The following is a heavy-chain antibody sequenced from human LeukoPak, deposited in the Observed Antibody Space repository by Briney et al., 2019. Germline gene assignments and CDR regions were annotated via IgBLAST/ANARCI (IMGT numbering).Heavy chain of an antibody. D-gene: IGHD6-13*01. Sequence: SETLSLTCTVSGGSISSYYWSWIRQPAGKGLEWIGRIYTSGSTNHNPSLKSRVTMSVDTSKNQFSLKLSSVTAADTAVYYCARDFFYSSSWYGLDYWGQGTLVTVSS. J-gene: IGHJ4*02. CDR1: GGSISSYY. CDR3: ARDFFYSSSWYGLDY. CDR2: IYTSGST. V-gene: IGHV4-4*07.